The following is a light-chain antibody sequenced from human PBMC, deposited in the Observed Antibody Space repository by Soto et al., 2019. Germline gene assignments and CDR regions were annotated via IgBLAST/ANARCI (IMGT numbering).Light chain of an antibody. CDR2: EVS. V-gene: IGLV2-23*02. Sequence: QSALTQPASVSGSPGQSITISCTGASSDVGGYNLVSWYQQHPGKAPKVMIYEVSKRPSGVSNRFSGYKSGNTASLTISGLQAEDEADYYCCSYAGSSTHVVFGGGTKLTVL. CDR3: CSYAGSSTHVV. CDR1: SSDVGGYNL. J-gene: IGLJ2*01.